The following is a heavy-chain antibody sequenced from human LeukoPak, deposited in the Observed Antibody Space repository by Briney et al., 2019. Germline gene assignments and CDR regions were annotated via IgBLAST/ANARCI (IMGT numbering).Heavy chain of an antibody. Sequence: GASVKVSCKASGYTFTSYGISWVRQAPGQGLEWMGWISAYNGNTNFAQKLQGRATMTTDTSTSTAYMDLRSLKSDDTAVYYCARDQAATNTQVRFCLDWGQGTLVTVSS. CDR1: GYTFTSYG. CDR2: ISAYNGNT. D-gene: IGHD3-9*01. J-gene: IGHJ4*02. V-gene: IGHV1-18*01. CDR3: ARDQAATNTQVRFCLD.